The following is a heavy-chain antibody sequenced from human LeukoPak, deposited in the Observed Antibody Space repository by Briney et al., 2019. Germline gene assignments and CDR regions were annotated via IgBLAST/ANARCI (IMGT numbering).Heavy chain of an antibody. J-gene: IGHJ5*02. CDR1: GYTFTGYY. CDR3: AKDYYDSSSNWFDP. CDR2: INPNNGGT. Sequence: ASVKVSCKASGYTFTGYYMHWVRQAPGRGLEWMGWINPNNGGTNYAQKFQGRVTMARDTSISTAYMELSRLRSDDTAVYYCAKDYYDSSSNWFDPWGQGTLVTVSS. V-gene: IGHV1-2*02. D-gene: IGHD3-22*01.